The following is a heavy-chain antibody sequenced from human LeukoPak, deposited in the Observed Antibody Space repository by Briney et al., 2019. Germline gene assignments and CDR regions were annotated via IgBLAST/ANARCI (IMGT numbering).Heavy chain of an antibody. CDR3: AKEAGDY. CDR2: ISDSGANT. J-gene: IGHJ4*02. Sequence: GGSLRISCAASGYTFSSYSMSWVRQAPGKGLEWVSIISDSGANTYYADSVKGRFTISRDNSKNTLYLQMNSLRAEDTAVYYCAKEAGDYWGQGTLVTVSS. CDR1: GYTFSSYS. V-gene: IGHV3-23*01.